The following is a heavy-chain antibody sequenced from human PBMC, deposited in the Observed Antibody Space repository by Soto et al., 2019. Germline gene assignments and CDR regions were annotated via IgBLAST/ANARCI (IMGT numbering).Heavy chain of an antibody. Sequence: GGSLRLSCAASGFTFSSYAMSWVRQAPGKGLEWVSAISGSGGSTYYADSVKGRFTISRDNSKNTLYLQMNSLRAEDTAVYYCAKSTALWVVTTFYYFDYWGQGTLVTVSS. CDR2: ISGSGGST. CDR1: GFTFSSYA. J-gene: IGHJ4*02. V-gene: IGHV3-23*01. CDR3: AKSTALWVVTTFYYFDY. D-gene: IGHD3-22*01.